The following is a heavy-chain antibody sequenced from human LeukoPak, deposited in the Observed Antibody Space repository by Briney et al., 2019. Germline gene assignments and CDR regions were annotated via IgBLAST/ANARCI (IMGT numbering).Heavy chain of an antibody. J-gene: IGHJ4*02. CDR2: IYYSGST. CDR1: GGSISSSSYY. CDR3: VGRIQLSLFDY. D-gene: IGHD5-18*01. V-gene: IGHV4-39*07. Sequence: SETLSLTCTVSGGSISSSSYYWGWIRQPPGKGLEWIGSIYYSGSTYYNPSLKSRVTISVDTSKNQFSLKLSSVTAADTAVYYCVGRIQLSLFDYWGQGTLVTVSS.